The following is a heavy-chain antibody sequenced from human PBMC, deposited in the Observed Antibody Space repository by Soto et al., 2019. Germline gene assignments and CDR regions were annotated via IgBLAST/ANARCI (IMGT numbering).Heavy chain of an antibody. D-gene: IGHD2-8*01. V-gene: IGHV4-30-4*01. Sequence: SETLSLTYTVSGGSISSGDYYLSWIRQPPGKGLEWIGYIYYSGSTHYNPSLKSRVTISVDTSENQFSLKLSSVTAADTAVYYCARGRSDCTNGVCYAFSPPFDPWGQGTLVTVSS. J-gene: IGHJ5*02. CDR1: GGSISSGDYY. CDR2: IYYSGST. CDR3: ARGRSDCTNGVCYAFSPPFDP.